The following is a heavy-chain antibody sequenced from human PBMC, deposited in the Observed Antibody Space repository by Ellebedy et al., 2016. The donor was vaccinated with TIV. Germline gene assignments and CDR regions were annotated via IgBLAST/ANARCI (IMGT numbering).Heavy chain of an antibody. D-gene: IGHD3-10*01. CDR3: ARESGRRRSWDNDY. V-gene: IGHV3-23*01. Sequence: GESLKISCVASGFTFSSYAMCWVRQAPGKGLEWVSTISDRGGNTHFPDSVKGRFTISRDNSRNTVYLQMNNLRAEDTAVYYCARESGRRRSWDNDYWGQGTLVTVSS. J-gene: IGHJ4*02. CDR1: GFTFSSYA. CDR2: ISDRGGNT.